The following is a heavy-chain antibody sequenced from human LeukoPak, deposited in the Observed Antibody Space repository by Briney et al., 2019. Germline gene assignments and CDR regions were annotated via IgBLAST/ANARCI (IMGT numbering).Heavy chain of an antibody. CDR2: IKEDGSEK. Sequence: PGGSLRLSCAASGFTFSTYWMTWVRQASGKGLEWVANIKEDGSEKYYVDSVKGRFTISRDTAKNSLYLQMNSLRDEDTAVYYCATYSSSSGTLDIWGQGTMVTVSS. D-gene: IGHD6-6*01. CDR1: GFTFSTYW. CDR3: ATYSSSSGTLDI. J-gene: IGHJ3*02. V-gene: IGHV3-7*01.